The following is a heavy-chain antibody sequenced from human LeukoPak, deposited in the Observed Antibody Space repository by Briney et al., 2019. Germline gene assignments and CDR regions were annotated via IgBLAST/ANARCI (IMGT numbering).Heavy chain of an antibody. Sequence: SETLSLTCTVSGGSISSYYWSWIRQPPGRRLEWIGYISYSGNTNYNPSLQSRVTISVDTSKNQFSLKLNSVTAADTAVYYCTSHGAYSSPLGVWGQGTTVTVSS. V-gene: IGHV4-59*08. J-gene: IGHJ6*02. D-gene: IGHD6-13*01. CDR2: ISYSGNT. CDR1: GGSISSYY. CDR3: TSHGAYSSPLGV.